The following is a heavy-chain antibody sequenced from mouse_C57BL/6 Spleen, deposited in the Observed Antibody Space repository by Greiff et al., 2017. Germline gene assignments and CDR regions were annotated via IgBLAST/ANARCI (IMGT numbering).Heavy chain of an antibody. CDR3: ASLADY. CDR1: GFTFSSYG. V-gene: IGHV5-6*01. CDR2: ISSGGSYT. Sequence: EVQLVESGGDLVKPGGSLKLSCAASGFTFSSYGMSWVRQTPDKRLEWVATISSGGSYTYYPDSVKGRFTISSDNAKTTLYLQMSSLKSEDTAMYYCASLADYWGQGTTLTVSS. J-gene: IGHJ2*01.